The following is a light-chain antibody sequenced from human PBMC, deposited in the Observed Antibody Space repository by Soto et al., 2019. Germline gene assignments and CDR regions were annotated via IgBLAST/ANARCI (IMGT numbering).Light chain of an antibody. Sequence: QSALTQPRSVSGSPGQSVTISCTGTSRDVGGYDYVSWYQQHPGKAPKLMIYDVTQRPSGVPDRFSGSKSGNTASLTISGLQAEDEADYYCCSYAGSYPVIFGGGTKVTVL. CDR2: DVT. CDR3: CSYAGSYPVI. J-gene: IGLJ2*01. V-gene: IGLV2-11*01. CDR1: SRDVGGYDY.